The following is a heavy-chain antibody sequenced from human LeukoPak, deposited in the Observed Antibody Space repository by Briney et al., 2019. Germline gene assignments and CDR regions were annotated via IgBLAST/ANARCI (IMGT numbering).Heavy chain of an antibody. D-gene: IGHD2-15*01. J-gene: IGHJ4*02. CDR2: ISYDGGNK. Sequence: GGSLRLSCAASGFSLSAFAFHWVRQAPGKGLEWVAFISYDGGNKYYADSVKGRFTISRDNSKNTLYLQMNSLRAEDTAVYYCAKRLYCSGGSCYSGDYWGQGTLVTVSS. V-gene: IGHV3-30-3*02. CDR3: AKRLYCSGGSCYSGDY. CDR1: GFSLSAFA.